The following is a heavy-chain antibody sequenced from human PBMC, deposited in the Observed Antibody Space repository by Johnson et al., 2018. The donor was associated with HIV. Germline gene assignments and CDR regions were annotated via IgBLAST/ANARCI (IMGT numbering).Heavy chain of an antibody. V-gene: IGHV3-30*18. CDR1: GFSFSIYG. Sequence: QVQLVESGGGVVQPGRSLRLSCAASGFSFSIYGMHWVRQAPGKGLEWVAVISYGGSNKYFADSVKGRFTISRDNSQNTLYLQMSSLRAADTALYYCAKLGGEDGFDIWGQGTMVTVSS. D-gene: IGHD2-21*01. CDR2: ISYGGSNK. CDR3: AKLGGEDGFDI. J-gene: IGHJ3*02.